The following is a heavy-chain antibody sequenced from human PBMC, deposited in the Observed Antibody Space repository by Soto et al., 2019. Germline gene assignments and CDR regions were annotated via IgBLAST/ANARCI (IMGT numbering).Heavy chain of an antibody. V-gene: IGHV3-7*01. J-gene: IGHJ4*01. CDR3: ARDSGNGSGASVNHYLDY. CDR1: GFTFGSYW. D-gene: IGHD3-10*01. CDR2: IKRDSTEK. Sequence: EVQLVESGGGLAQPGGSLRLSCAASGFTFGSYWISWVRQVPGKGLEWLGTIKRDSTEKKYVASVKGRFTMSRDNAQNSLYLQMDSLRAEDTAVYYCARDSGNGSGASVNHYLDYWGHGTLVTVSS.